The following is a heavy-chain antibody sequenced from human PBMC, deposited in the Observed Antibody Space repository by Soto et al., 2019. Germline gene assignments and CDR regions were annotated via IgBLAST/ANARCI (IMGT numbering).Heavy chain of an antibody. D-gene: IGHD2-15*01. CDR1: GFTFSSYW. Sequence: PGGSLRLSCAASGFTFSSYWMHWVRQAPGKGLVWVSRINSDGSSTSYADSVKGRFTISRDNAKNTLYLQMNSLRAEDTAVYYCARVYCSGGSCYHFDYWGQETLVTVSS. J-gene: IGHJ4*02. V-gene: IGHV3-74*01. CDR2: INSDGSST. CDR3: ARVYCSGGSCYHFDY.